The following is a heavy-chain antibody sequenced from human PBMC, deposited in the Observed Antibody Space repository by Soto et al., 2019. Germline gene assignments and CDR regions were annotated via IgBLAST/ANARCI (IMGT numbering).Heavy chain of an antibody. CDR1: GFTFSNAW. D-gene: IGHD2-8*01. CDR2: IKSKTDGGTT. Sequence: PGGSLRLSCAASGFTFSNAWMNWVRQAPGKGLEWVGRIKSKTDGGTTDYAAPVKGRFTISRDDSKNTLYLQMNSLKTEDTAVYYCTHRYCTNGVCSIDYWGQGTLVTVSS. V-gene: IGHV3-15*07. CDR3: THRYCTNGVCSIDY. J-gene: IGHJ4*02.